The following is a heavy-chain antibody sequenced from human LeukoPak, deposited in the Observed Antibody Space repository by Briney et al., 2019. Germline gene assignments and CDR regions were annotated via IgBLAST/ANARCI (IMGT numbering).Heavy chain of an antibody. CDR3: ARGRTWELLERDQPSTYYYYYMDV. V-gene: IGHV3-11*01. D-gene: IGHD1-26*01. CDR2: ISSSGSTI. CDR1: GFTFSDYY. J-gene: IGHJ6*03. Sequence: GGSLRLSCAASGFTFSDYYMSWIRQAPGKGLEWVSYISSSGSTIYYADSVKGRFTISRDNAKNSLYLQMNSLRAEDTAVYYCARGRTWELLERDQPSTYYYYYMDVWGKGTTVTVSS.